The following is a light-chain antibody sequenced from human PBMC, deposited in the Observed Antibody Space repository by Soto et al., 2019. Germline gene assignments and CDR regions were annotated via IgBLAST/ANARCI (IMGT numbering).Light chain of an antibody. CDR1: QSVSSDH. V-gene: IGKV3D-20*02. CDR3: QQRSNWPT. CDR2: GAS. Sequence: EIALTQSPATLSLSPGERATLSCRTSQSVSSDHLAWYQQKSGQAPRLLIYGASNRATGIPDRFSGSGSGTDFTLTISRLEPEDFAVYYCQQRSNWPTFGQGTRLEIK. J-gene: IGKJ5*01.